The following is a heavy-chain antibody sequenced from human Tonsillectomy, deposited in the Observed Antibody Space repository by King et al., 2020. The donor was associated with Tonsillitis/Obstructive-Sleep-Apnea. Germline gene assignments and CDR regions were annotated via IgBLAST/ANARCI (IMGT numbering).Heavy chain of an antibody. Sequence: QLVPSGAEVKKPGASVKVSCKASGYTFTSYDITWVRQAPGQGLEWMGWSRPYNGDTNYAQKLQGRVTMTSDTSTSTAYMELRSLRSDDTAVYYCARDYYDSSGYYHGYFQHWGQGTLVTVPS. CDR2: SRPYNGDT. CDR1: GYTFTSYD. V-gene: IGHV1-18*01. D-gene: IGHD3-22*01. J-gene: IGHJ1*01. CDR3: ARDYYDSSGYYHGYFQH.